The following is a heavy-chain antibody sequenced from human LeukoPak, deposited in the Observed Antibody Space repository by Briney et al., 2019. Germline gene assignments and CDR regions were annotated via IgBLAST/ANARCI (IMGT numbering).Heavy chain of an antibody. CDR2: VYYSGTS. CDR1: GGSISDYY. Sequence: PSETLSLTCTVSGGSISDYYWSWIRQTPGEGLEWIGYVYYSGTSTYNPSLKSRVTTSVDSSKNQFSLSLRSVTAADTAVYYCARSLRRRKFDPWGRGTLVTVSS. J-gene: IGHJ5*02. D-gene: IGHD3-16*01. CDR3: ARSLRRRKFDP. V-gene: IGHV4-59*01.